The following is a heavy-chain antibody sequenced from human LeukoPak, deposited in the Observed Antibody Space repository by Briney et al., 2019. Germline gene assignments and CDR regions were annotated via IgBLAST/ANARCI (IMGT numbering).Heavy chain of an antibody. Sequence: SETLSLTCTVSGGSISSGYYWGWIRQPPGKGLEWIGSIYHSGSTYYNPSLKSRVTISVDTSKNQFSLKLSSVTAADTAVYYCARGGRLGGNFDYWGQGTLVTVSS. CDR1: GGSISSGYY. V-gene: IGHV4-38-2*02. CDR3: ARGGRLGGNFDY. CDR2: IYHSGST. J-gene: IGHJ4*02. D-gene: IGHD3-10*01.